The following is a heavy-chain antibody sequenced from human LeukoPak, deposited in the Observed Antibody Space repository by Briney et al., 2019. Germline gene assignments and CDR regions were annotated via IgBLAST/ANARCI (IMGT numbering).Heavy chain of an antibody. CDR3: ASVYCSSTSCYEYFQH. D-gene: IGHD2-2*01. CDR2: INPNSGGT. J-gene: IGHJ1*01. Sequence: ASVKVSCKASGYTFTGYYMHWVRQAPGQGLEWMGWINPNSGGTNYAQKFQGRVTMTRDTSISTAYMELSRLRSDDTAVYYCASVYCSSTSCYEYFQHWGQGTLVTVSS. CDR1: GYTFTGYY. V-gene: IGHV1-2*02.